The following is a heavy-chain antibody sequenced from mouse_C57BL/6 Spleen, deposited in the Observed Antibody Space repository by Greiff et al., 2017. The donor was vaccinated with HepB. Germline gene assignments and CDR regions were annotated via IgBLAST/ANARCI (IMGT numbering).Heavy chain of an antibody. J-gene: IGHJ3*01. CDR3: ARSGGYDCDGGFAY. D-gene: IGHD2-4*01. V-gene: IGHV1-63*01. Sequence: VQLQQSGAELVRPGTSVKMSCKASGYTFTNYWIGWAKQRPGHGLEWIGDIYPGGGYTNYNEKFKGKATLTADKSSSTAYMQFSSLTSEDSAIYYGARSGGYDCDGGFAYWGQGTLVTVSA. CDR1: GYTFTNYW. CDR2: IYPGGGYT.